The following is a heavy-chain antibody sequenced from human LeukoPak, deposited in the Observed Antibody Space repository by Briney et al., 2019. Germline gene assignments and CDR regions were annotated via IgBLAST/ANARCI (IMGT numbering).Heavy chain of an antibody. CDR2: MNPNSGNT. D-gene: IGHD2-2*01. CDR1: GYTFTSYD. CDR3: ARARCSSTSCRFHNWFDP. Sequence: ASVKVSCKASGYTFTSYDINWVRQATGQGLEWMGWMNPNSGNTGYAQKFQGRVTMTRNTSISTAYMELSSLRSEDTAVYYCARARCSSTSCRFHNWFDPWGQGTLVTVSS. V-gene: IGHV1-8*01. J-gene: IGHJ5*02.